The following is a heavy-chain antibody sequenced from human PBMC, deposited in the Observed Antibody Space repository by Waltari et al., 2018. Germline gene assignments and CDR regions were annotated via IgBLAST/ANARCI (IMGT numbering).Heavy chain of an antibody. J-gene: IGHJ2*01. CDR1: GFNFSLHW. V-gene: IGHV3-7*01. CDR3: ARGLQL. CDR2: IEGDGSET. Sequence: EEQLVESGGDLVQPGGSLRLSCAASGFNFSLHWMNWVSQDPGKGLKWVANIEGDGSETNYGDSVKSRFTISRDNAKNSLYLQMNSLRTDDTALYYCARGLQLWGRGTLVTVSS. D-gene: IGHD2-15*01.